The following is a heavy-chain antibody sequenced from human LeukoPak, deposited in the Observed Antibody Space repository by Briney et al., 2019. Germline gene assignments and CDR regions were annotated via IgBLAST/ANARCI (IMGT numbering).Heavy chain of an antibody. V-gene: IGHV3-30*02. CDR3: ARTAGWTGPDY. D-gene: IGHD3/OR15-3a*01. CDR1: GFSFRRNV. J-gene: IGHJ4*03. Sequence: GGSLRLSCAASGFSFRRNVMHWVRQAPGKGLEWVAFIRNDGSQKYYADSVKGRFTISRETSKSMLFLQMNSLRTEDTAVYYCARTAGWTGPDYWGRGTLVIVSS. CDR2: IRNDGSQK.